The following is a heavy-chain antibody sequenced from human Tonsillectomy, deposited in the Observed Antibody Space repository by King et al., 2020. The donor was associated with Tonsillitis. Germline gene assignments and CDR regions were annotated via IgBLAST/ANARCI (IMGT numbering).Heavy chain of an antibody. J-gene: IGHJ4*02. V-gene: IGHV7-4-1*02. Sequence: VQLVESGSELKEPGASVKISCRASGYTFTHYAMNWVRQAPGQGLEWMAWINTNAGNTGSPTYAQGFTGRFVLSLDTSASTAYLQINSLKAEDTAVYYCARDYWGSDYWGQGTLLTVSS. CDR2: INTNAGNTGSP. CDR3: ARDYWGSDY. CDR1: GYTFTHYA. D-gene: IGHD7-27*01.